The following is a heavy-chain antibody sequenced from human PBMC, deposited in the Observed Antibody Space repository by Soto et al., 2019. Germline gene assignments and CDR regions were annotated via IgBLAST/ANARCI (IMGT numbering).Heavy chain of an antibody. CDR1: GYTFTSYY. Sequence: ASVKVSCKASGYTFTSYYMHWMRQAPGQGLEWMGIINPSGGSTSYAQKFQGRVTMTRDTSTSTVYMELSSLRSEDTAVYYCARAGTAGPDAFDIWGQGTMVTVSS. CDR2: INPSGGST. D-gene: IGHD6-13*01. V-gene: IGHV1-46*03. CDR3: ARAGTAGPDAFDI. J-gene: IGHJ3*02.